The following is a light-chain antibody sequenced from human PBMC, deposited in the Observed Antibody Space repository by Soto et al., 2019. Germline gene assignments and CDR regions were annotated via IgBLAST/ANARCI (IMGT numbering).Light chain of an antibody. Sequence: EIVMTQSPATLSLSPGERATLSCRASQGINSHVAWYQQKPGQAPGLLIYDASTRATGIPDRFSGSGSGTDFTLTISRLEPEDFAVYYCQQYGSSPITFGQGTRLEIK. J-gene: IGKJ5*01. CDR1: QGINSH. CDR2: DAS. CDR3: QQYGSSPIT. V-gene: IGKV3-20*01.